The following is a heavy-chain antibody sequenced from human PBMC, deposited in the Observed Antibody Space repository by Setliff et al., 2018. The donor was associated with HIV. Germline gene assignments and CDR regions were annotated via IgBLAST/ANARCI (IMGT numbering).Heavy chain of an antibody. J-gene: IGHJ5*02. CDR2: IYTSGTT. V-gene: IGHV4-61*09. D-gene: IGHD2-21*01. CDR3: AGCYLGAWFDP. Sequence: SETLSLTCTVSGGPINSGTYYWSWIRQPAGKGLEWIGHIYTSGTTNYNPSLKSRVTISVDTSRNQFSLKLTSVTAADTAVYYCAGCYLGAWFDPWGQGTLVTAPQ. CDR1: GGPINSGTYY.